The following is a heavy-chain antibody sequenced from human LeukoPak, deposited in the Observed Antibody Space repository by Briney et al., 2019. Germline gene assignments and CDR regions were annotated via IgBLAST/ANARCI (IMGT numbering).Heavy chain of an antibody. CDR2: ISGSGGST. D-gene: IGHD2-15*01. CDR3: ARAYFRIVRIGVVANNYFDY. CDR1: GFAFSRYS. J-gene: IGHJ4*02. V-gene: IGHV3-23*01. Sequence: GGSLRLSCAASGFAFSRYSMNWVRQAPGKGLEWVSGISGSGGSTYYADSVKGRFTISRDNSKKTLYLQMNSLRADDTAVYYCARAYFRIVRIGVVANNYFDYWGQGTLVTVSS.